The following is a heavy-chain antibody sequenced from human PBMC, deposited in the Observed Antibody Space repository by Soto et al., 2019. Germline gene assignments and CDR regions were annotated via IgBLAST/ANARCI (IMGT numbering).Heavy chain of an antibody. D-gene: IGHD2-2*01. J-gene: IGHJ6*02. V-gene: IGHV1-69*13. Sequence: SVKVSCKASGGTFSSYAISWVRQAPGQGLEWMGGIIPIFGTANYAQKFQGRVTITADESTSTAYMELSSLRSEDTAVYYCARDTRGYCISTSCYEDYYYYGMDVWGQGTTVTVSS. CDR1: GGTFSSYA. CDR2: IIPIFGTA. CDR3: ARDTRGYCISTSCYEDYYYYGMDV.